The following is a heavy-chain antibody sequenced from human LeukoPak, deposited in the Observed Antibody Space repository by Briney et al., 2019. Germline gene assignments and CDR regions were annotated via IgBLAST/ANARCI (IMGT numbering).Heavy chain of an antibody. V-gene: IGHV3-21*01. CDR3: ARGREEAFDI. CDR1: GFTFSGYS. CDR2: TGSRSTSI. J-gene: IGHJ3*02. Sequence: PGGSLRLSCAASGFTFSGYSMNWVRQAPGKGLEWVSSTGSRSTSIYYADSVKGRFTISRDNAKNSLYLQMNSLRAEDTALYYCARGREEAFDIWGQGTMVTVS.